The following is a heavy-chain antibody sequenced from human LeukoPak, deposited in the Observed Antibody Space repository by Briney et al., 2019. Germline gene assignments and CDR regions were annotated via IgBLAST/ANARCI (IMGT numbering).Heavy chain of an antibody. D-gene: IGHD5-12*01. V-gene: IGHV3-23*01. J-gene: IGHJ4*02. CDR1: GFTFSSYA. Sequence: GRSLRLSCAASGFTFSSYAMSWVRQAPGKGLEWVSAISGSGGSTYYADSVKGRFTIPRDNSKNTLYLQMNSLRAEDTAVYYCAKDLATPSGGTFDYWGQGTLVTVSS. CDR2: ISGSGGST. CDR3: AKDLATPSGGTFDY.